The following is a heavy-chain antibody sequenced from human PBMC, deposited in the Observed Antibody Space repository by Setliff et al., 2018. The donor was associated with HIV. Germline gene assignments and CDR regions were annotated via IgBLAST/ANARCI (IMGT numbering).Heavy chain of an antibody. CDR3: ARDGAYVWWTDRCQGFDH. D-gene: IGHD3-16*02. J-gene: IGHJ4*02. V-gene: IGHV1-3*01. CDR1: GYIFSNFA. Sequence: ASVKVSCKASGYIFSNFAMDWVRQVPGPRLEWMGWINAGDGNTKYSQNIQGRVTITRDTSATTVYMELSRLRSEDTAVYYCARDGAYVWWTDRCQGFDHWGQGTLVTVSS. CDR2: INAGDGNT.